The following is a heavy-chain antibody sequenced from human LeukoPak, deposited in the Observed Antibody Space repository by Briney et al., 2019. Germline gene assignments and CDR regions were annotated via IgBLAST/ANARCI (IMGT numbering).Heavy chain of an antibody. D-gene: IGHD1-26*01. J-gene: IGHJ4*02. Sequence: SETLSLTCTVSGGSITSGSYHWGWIRQPPGKGLEWIGYLYNSGSTNYNPSLKSRVTISVDTSKNQFSLKVSSVTAADTAVYYCARHREGYYFDYWGQGTLVTVSS. CDR2: LYNSGST. CDR3: ARHREGYYFDY. CDR1: GGSITSGSYH. V-gene: IGHV4-61*05.